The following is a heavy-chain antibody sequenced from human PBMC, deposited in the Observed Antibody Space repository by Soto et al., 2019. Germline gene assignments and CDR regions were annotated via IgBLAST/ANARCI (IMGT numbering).Heavy chain of an antibody. Sequence: EVQLLESGGGLVQPGGSLRLSCAASGFSFSIYAMSWVRQAPGKGLEWVSAISGSGGSTYYADSVKGRFTISRDNSKIALYPQMNSLREEDTAVYYCAKAGDGYNQCFDYWGQGTLVTVS. D-gene: IGHD5-12*01. CDR3: AKAGDGYNQCFDY. V-gene: IGHV3-23*01. J-gene: IGHJ4*02. CDR1: GFSFSIYA. CDR2: ISGSGGST.